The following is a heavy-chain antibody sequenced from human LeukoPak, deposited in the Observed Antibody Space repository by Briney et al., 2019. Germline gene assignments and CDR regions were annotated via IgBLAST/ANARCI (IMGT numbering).Heavy chain of an antibody. D-gene: IGHD6-19*01. Sequence: GGSLRLSCAASGFTFSDYYVSWIRQAPGKGLEWVSYISSSGSTIYHADSVKGRFTISRDNAKNSLYLQMNSLRAEDTAVYYCARVGQWLAVDYWGQGTLVTVSS. CDR3: ARVGQWLAVDY. J-gene: IGHJ4*02. V-gene: IGHV3-11*01. CDR1: GFTFSDYY. CDR2: ISSSGSTI.